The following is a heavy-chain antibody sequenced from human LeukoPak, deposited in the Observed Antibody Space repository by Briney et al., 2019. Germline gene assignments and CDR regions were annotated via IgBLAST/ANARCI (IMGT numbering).Heavy chain of an antibody. D-gene: IGHD2-15*01. CDR3: ARDPGRSGGSCYSDY. CDR2: ISSSSSTI. V-gene: IGHV3-48*01. Sequence: GGSLRLSCAASGFTFSRHSMNWVRQTPGEGLEWVSYISSSSSTIYYADSVKGRFTISRDNAKNSLYLQMYSLRAEDTAVYYCARDPGRSGGSCYSDYWGQGTLVTVSS. CDR1: GFTFSRHS. J-gene: IGHJ4*02.